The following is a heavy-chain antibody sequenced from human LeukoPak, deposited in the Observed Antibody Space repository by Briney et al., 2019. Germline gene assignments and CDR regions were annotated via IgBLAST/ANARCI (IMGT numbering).Heavy chain of an antibody. CDR3: ARWERFDP. V-gene: IGHV3-23*01. CDR1: GFTCSTSV. CDR2: IGVSGDTT. J-gene: IGHJ5*02. D-gene: IGHD1-26*01. Sequence: HPGGSLRLSCAASGFTCSTSVMSWVRQAPGKVPEWVSSIGVSGDTTEHVDSVKGRFTISRDNFKNTLYLQMNSLRDEDTAVYYCARWERFDPWGQGTLVSVSS.